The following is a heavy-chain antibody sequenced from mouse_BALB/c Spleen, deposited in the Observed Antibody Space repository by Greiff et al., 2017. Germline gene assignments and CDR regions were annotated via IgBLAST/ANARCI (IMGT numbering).Heavy chain of an antibody. J-gene: IGHJ3*01. CDR2: IYPGDGDT. CDR1: GYTFTSYW. CDR3: STYPYGRAY. D-gene: IGHD1-1*01. Sequence: QVQLQQSGAELARPGASVKLSCKATGYTFTSYWMWWVKQRPGQGLEWIGAIYPGDGDTRYTQKFKGKATLTADKSSSTAYMQLSSLASEDSAVYYCSTYPYGRAYWGQGTLVTVAA. V-gene: IGHV1-87*01.